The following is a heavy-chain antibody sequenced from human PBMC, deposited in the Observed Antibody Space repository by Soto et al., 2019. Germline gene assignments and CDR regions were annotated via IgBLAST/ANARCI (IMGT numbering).Heavy chain of an antibody. CDR3: ARVKLGYCISTSCYHDY. Sequence: EVQLVESGGGLVKPGGSPRLSCAASGFTFSSYSMNWVRQAPGKGLEWVSSISSSSGYIYYADSVKGRFTISRDNAKNSLYLQMNSLRAEDTAVYYCARVKLGYCISTSCYHDYWGQGTLVTVSS. CDR2: ISSSSGYI. J-gene: IGHJ4*02. CDR1: GFTFSSYS. D-gene: IGHD2-2*01. V-gene: IGHV3-21*01.